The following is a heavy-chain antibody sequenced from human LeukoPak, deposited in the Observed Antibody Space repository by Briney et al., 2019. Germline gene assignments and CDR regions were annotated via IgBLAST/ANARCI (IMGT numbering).Heavy chain of an antibody. Sequence: GGSLRLSCAASGFIFSDHYMNWVRQAPGKGLEWVAFIRYNGNNQYYADSVKGRFTISRDNSKNTLYLQMNSLKGDDTAVYYCAKDSAFYYIDVWGKGTTVIISS. CDR3: AKDSAFYYIDV. CDR1: GFIFSDHY. D-gene: IGHD3-10*01. J-gene: IGHJ6*03. V-gene: IGHV3-30*02. CDR2: IRYNGNNQ.